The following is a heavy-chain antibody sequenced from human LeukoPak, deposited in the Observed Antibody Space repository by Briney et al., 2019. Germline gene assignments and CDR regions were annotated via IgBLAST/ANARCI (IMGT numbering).Heavy chain of an antibody. Sequence: GGSLRLSCAASGFTFSSYEMNWVRQAPGKGLEWVSYISTSGNTIYYADSVKGRFTISRDNARDALYLQMNSLRAEDTAVYYCAELGITMIGGVWGKGTTVTISS. CDR3: AELGITMIGGV. V-gene: IGHV3-48*03. CDR2: ISTSGNTI. J-gene: IGHJ6*04. CDR1: GFTFSSYE. D-gene: IGHD3-10*02.